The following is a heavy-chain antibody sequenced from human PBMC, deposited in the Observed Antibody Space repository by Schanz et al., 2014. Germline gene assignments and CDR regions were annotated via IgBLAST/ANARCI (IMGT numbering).Heavy chain of an antibody. D-gene: IGHD2-2*01. CDR3: ARDLSSLIQGDV. J-gene: IGHJ6*04. V-gene: IGHV3-48*01. CDR1: GFSFSIFA. Sequence: EVQLLESGGGLVQPGGSLRLSCAASGFSFSIFAMTWVRQAPEKGLEWVSYISSSSGTIYYADSVKGRFTISRDNAKNLLYLQMNGLRAEDTAVYFCARDLSSLIQGDVWGKGTTVTVSS. CDR2: ISSSSGTI.